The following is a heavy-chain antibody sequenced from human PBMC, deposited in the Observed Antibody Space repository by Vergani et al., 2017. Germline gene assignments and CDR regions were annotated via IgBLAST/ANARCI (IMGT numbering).Heavy chain of an antibody. Sequence: QVQLQESGPGLVKPSETLSLTCSVSVYSISRGYFWGWFRQPPGKGLEWLGRTYFMSKWYNDYAASVKSRMTINSDTSKNLFSLQLQSVTPEDTAVYYCAREDISLTVEGANYMDIWGKGTTVTVSS. J-gene: IGHJ6*03. CDR1: VYSISRGYF. CDR3: AREDISLTVEGANYMDI. CDR2: TYFMSKWYN. D-gene: IGHD3-22*01. V-gene: IGHV6-1*01.